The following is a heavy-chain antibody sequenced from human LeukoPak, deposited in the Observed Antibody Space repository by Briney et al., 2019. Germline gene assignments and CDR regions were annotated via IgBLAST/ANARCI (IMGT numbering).Heavy chain of an antibody. CDR3: ARGAWLETYRWFDP. CDR1: GGSFSSYY. J-gene: IGHJ5*02. V-gene: IGHV4-34*01. Sequence: SETLSLTCAVYGGSFSSYYWSWIRQPPGKGLEWIGEINHSGSTNYNPSLKSRVTISVDTSKNQFSLKLSSVTAADTAVYYCARGAWLETYRWFDPWGQGTLVTVSS. D-gene: IGHD6-19*01. CDR2: INHSGST.